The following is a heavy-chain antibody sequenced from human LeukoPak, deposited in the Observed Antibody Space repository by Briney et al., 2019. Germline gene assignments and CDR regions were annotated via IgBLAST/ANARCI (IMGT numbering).Heavy chain of an antibody. CDR3: ARFSSSWYAGDDAFDI. D-gene: IGHD6-13*01. CDR2: INPNSGGT. J-gene: IGHJ3*02. Sequence: ASVKVSCKASGYTFTGYYMHWVRQAPGQGLEWMGWINPNSGGTSYAQKFQGRVTMTRDTSISTAYMELSRLRSDDTAVYYCARFSSSWYAGDDAFDIWGQGTMVTVSS. CDR1: GYTFTGYY. V-gene: IGHV1-2*02.